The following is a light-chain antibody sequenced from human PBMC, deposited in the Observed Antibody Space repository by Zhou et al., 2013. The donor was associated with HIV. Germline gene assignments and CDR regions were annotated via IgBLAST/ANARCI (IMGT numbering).Light chain of an antibody. CDR3: QQANSFPLT. V-gene: IGKV1-39*01. CDR2: HTS. Sequence: DIQMTQSPSSLSASVGDRVTITCRASQSITNYLNWYQQKPGKAPKFLIYHTSNLQSGVPSRFSGSGSGTDFTLTISSLQPEDFATYYCQQANSFPLTFGGGTKVELK. J-gene: IGKJ4*01. CDR1: QSITNY.